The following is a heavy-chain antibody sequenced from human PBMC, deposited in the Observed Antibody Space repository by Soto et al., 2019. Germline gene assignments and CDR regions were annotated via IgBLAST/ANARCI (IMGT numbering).Heavy chain of an antibody. J-gene: IGHJ4*02. CDR2: ISGSGGST. D-gene: IGHD3-3*01. CDR3: AKDSITIFGVVITPWYDY. Sequence: GGSLRLSCAASGFTFSSYAMSWVRQAPGKGLEWVSAISGSGGSTYYADSVKGRFTISRDNSKNTLYLQMNSLRAEDTAVYYCAKDSITIFGVVITPWYDYWGQGTLVTVSS. CDR1: GFTFSSYA. V-gene: IGHV3-23*01.